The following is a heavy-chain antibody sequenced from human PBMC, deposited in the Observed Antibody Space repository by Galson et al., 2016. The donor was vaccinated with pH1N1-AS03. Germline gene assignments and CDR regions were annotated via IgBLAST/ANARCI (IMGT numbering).Heavy chain of an antibody. CDR3: AREDFWDGFDI. J-gene: IGHJ3*02. CDR2: ISSSSSSI. CDR1: GFTFSAYS. V-gene: IGHV3-48*01. Sequence: SLRLSCAASGFTFSAYSMNWVRQAPGRGLEWLSCISSSSSSIYYAASVKGRFTISRDNANNSLFLLVNSLRAEDTAVYFCAREDFWDGFDIWGHGTTVSVSS. D-gene: IGHD3-3*01.